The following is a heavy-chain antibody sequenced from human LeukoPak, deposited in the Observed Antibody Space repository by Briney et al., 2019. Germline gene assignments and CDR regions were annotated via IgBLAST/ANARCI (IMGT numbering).Heavy chain of an antibody. V-gene: IGHV3-48*04. CDR1: GFTFSSYS. J-gene: IGHJ4*02. CDR3: VRDSLYSFDY. Sequence: PGGSLRLSCAASGFTFSSYSMNWVRQAPGKGLEWVSYIGSGSTTIHYADSVKGRFTISRDNAKTSLYLQMNTLRGEDTAVYYCVRDSLYSFDYWGRGTLVTVSS. CDR2: IGSGSTTI.